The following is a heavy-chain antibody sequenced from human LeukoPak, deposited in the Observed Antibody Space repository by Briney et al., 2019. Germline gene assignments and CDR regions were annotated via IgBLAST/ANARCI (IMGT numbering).Heavy chain of an antibody. CDR3: AKAKGGNSPFDY. D-gene: IGHD4-23*01. CDR1: GFTLDDSA. J-gene: IGHJ4*02. Sequence: GGSLTLSCASSGFTLDDSAMHWVRQAPGKGLEWVSLITGDGGGTYYADSVKGRFTISRDNSKNSLYLQMNSLRTEDTALYYCAKAKGGNSPFDYWGQGTLVTVSS. V-gene: IGHV3-43*02. CDR2: ITGDGGGT.